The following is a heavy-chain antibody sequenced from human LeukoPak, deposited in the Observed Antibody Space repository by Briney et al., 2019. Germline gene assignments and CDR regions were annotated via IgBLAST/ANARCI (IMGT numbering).Heavy chain of an antibody. D-gene: IGHD1-14*01. CDR1: RFTFSTYA. V-gene: IGHV3-30-3*01. Sequence: GGSLRLSCAASRFTFSTYAIHWVRQAPGKGLEWVAVISYDGSNKYYADSVKGRFTISRDNSKNTLYLQMSSLRAEDTAVYYCARNIRYMRPYAIDIWGQGTMVTVSS. CDR2: ISYDGSNK. CDR3: ARNIRYMRPYAIDI. J-gene: IGHJ3*02.